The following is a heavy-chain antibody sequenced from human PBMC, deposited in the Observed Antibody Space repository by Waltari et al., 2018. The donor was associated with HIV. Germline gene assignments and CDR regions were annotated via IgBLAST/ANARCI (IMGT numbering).Heavy chain of an antibody. CDR3: AREGIVAAPFDF. V-gene: IGHV3-30*16. CDR1: GFIFRDFA. D-gene: IGHD2-15*01. Sequence: QVQLVESGGGLVQPGGSRRPSCAASGFIFRDFAIHWVRQAPGKGLEWVAVISRDGSSKYYADSVQGRFTISRDNSKNSLHLHMNSLRPKDTAVYYCAREGIVAAPFDFWGLGTLVTVSS. J-gene: IGHJ4*02. CDR2: ISRDGSSK.